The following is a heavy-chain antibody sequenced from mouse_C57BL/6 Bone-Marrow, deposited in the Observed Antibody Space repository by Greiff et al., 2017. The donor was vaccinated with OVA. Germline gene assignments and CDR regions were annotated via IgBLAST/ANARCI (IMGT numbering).Heavy chain of an antibody. CDR1: GFSLTSYG. CDR3: ARQIGSQSPYYYAMDY. CDR2: IWSDGST. J-gene: IGHJ4*01. Sequence: VNVVESGPGLVAPSQSLSITCTVSGFSLTSYGVHWVRQPPGKGLEWLVVIWSDGSTTYNSALKSRLSISKDNSKSQVFLKMNSLQTDDTAMYYCARQIGSQSPYYYAMDYWGQGTSVTVSS. D-gene: IGHD2-14*01. V-gene: IGHV2-6-1*01.